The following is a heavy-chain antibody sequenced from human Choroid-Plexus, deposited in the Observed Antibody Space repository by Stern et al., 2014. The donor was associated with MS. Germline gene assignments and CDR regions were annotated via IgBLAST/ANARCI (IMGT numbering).Heavy chain of an antibody. CDR2: VSYDGSNK. D-gene: IGHD2/OR15-2a*01. CDR1: GFTFGSCA. Sequence: QVQLVQSGGGVVQPGRPLRLSCVASGFTFGSCAMHWVRQAPGKGLEWVAGVSYDGSNKYNPYSVKGRFPISRDNSQNTLYMQMSSLSPDDTAVYYCAKDRQYLTYFFDHWGQGSLVTVSP. CDR3: AKDRQYLTYFFDH. V-gene: IGHV3-30*18. J-gene: IGHJ5*02.